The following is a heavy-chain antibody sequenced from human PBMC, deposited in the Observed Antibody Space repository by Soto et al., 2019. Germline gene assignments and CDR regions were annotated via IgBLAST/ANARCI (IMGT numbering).Heavy chain of an antibody. CDR3: VRERIAGFNWFDP. J-gene: IGHJ5*02. D-gene: IGHD6-13*01. V-gene: IGHV3-7*05. CDR1: GFTFSSYW. CDR2: IKQDGSEK. Sequence: EVQLVESGGGLVQPGGSLRLSCAASGFTFSSYWMNWVRQAPGKGLEWVANIKQDGSEKYYVDSVKGRFTISRDNAKNSLYLQMNSLRAEDTAVYYCVRERIAGFNWFDPRGQGTLVTVSS.